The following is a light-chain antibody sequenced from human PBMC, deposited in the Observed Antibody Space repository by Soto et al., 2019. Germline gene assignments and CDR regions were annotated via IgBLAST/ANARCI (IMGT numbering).Light chain of an antibody. CDR1: NSNIESNY. J-gene: IGLJ3*02. Sequence: QAVVTQTPSASGTPGQRVTISCSGSNSNIESNYVYWYQQFPRTAPKLLIYKDDQRPSGVPDRFSGSKSGASVSLAISGLRSEDEADYYCAVRDDRLSGDWVFGGGTQLTVL. CDR3: AVRDDRLSGDWV. V-gene: IGLV1-47*01. CDR2: KDD.